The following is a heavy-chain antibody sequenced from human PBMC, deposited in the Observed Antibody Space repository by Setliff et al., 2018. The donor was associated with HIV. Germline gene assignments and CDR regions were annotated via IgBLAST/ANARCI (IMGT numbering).Heavy chain of an antibody. CDR3: TRRDVTTGMDS. CDR2: IFYAGST. J-gene: IGHJ4*02. V-gene: IGHV4-39*01. D-gene: IGHD4-17*01. Sequence: LSLTCTVSGGSISSSSYYWDWIRQPPGKSLEWVGSIFYAGSTNYRPSLESRVIVSLDTSKNQFSLKLSSVTAADTAVYYCTRRDVTTGMDSWGPGILVTVSS. CDR1: GGSISSSSYY.